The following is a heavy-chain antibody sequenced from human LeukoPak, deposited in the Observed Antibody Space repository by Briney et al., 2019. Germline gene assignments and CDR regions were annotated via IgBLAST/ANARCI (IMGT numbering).Heavy chain of an antibody. V-gene: IGHV4-30-4*08. CDR1: GASISSGDYY. CDR3: ARVGKYCGGDCYSVKS. Sequence: SETLSLTCTVSGASISSGDYYWSWIRQPPGKGLEWIGYIYYSGSTYHNPSLKSRVIISVDTSKNQFSLKLNSVTAADTAVYYCARVGKYCGGDCYSVKSWGQGTLVTVSS. J-gene: IGHJ5*02. D-gene: IGHD2-21*01. CDR2: IYYSGST.